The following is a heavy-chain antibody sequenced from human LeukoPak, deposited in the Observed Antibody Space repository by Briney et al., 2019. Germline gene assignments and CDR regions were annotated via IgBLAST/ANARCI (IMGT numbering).Heavy chain of an antibody. V-gene: IGHV3-23*01. Sequence: PGGSLRLSCAASGFTFKIYAMSWVRLAPGKGLQWVASMCGSAGCTFYEDSVKGRFTISRDNSEDTLYLQMNGLRAEDTAIYYCARDRPNYHESNGHYYNRDGDHWGQGTLVTVSS. J-gene: IGHJ5*02. CDR1: GFTFKIYA. CDR3: ARDRPNYHESNGHYYNRDGDH. CDR2: MCGSAGCT. D-gene: IGHD3-22*01.